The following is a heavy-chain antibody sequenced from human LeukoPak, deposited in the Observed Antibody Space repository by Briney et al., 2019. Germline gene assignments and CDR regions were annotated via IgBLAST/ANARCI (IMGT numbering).Heavy chain of an antibody. CDR1: GGSISSYY. D-gene: IGHD1-26*01. J-gene: IGHJ6*03. CDR3: AGTYSGNYYYYMDV. Sequence: PSETLSLTCTVSGGSISSYYWSWIRQPPGKGLEWIGYIYYSGSTNYNPSLKSRVTISVDTSKNQFSLKLSSVTAADTAVYYCAGTYSGNYYYYMDVWGKGTTVTVSS. CDR2: IYYSGST. V-gene: IGHV4-59*01.